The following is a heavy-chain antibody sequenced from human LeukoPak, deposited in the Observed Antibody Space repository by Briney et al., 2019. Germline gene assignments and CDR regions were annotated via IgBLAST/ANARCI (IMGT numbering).Heavy chain of an antibody. Sequence: SETLSLTCTVSGGSISSYYWSWLRQPPGKGLEWIGYIYYSGSTNYNPSLKSRVTISVDTSKNQFSLKLSSVTAADTTVYYCARACCNYYDSRAYMDVWGKGTTVTVSS. D-gene: IGHD3-22*01. V-gene: IGHV4-59*01. CDR2: IYYSGST. CDR3: ARACCNYYDSRAYMDV. CDR1: GGSISSYY. J-gene: IGHJ6*03.